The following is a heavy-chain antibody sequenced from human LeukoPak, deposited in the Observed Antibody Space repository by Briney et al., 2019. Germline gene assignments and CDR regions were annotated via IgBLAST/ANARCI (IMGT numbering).Heavy chain of an antibody. D-gene: IGHD1-1*01. Sequence: SQTLSLTCTVSGGSISSGGYYWSWIRQHPGKGLEWIGYIYYSGSTYYNPSLKSRVTISVDTSKNQFSLKLSSVTAADTAVNYCARGGVELEKANWFDPWGQGTLVTVSS. CDR1: GGSISSGGYY. CDR2: IYYSGST. CDR3: ARGGVELEKANWFDP. J-gene: IGHJ5*02. V-gene: IGHV4-31*03.